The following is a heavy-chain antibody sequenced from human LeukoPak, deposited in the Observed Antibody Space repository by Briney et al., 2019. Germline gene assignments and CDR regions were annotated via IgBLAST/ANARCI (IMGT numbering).Heavy chain of an antibody. J-gene: IGHJ4*02. CDR3: AKTRDDLLVGHIDY. V-gene: IGHV4-38-2*02. Sequence: SETLSLTCTVSGYSISSGYYWGWIRQSPGKGLEWIGSIYHTGSTYYNPSLKSRLTISVDTSKNQFSLKLISVTAADTAVYYCAKTRDDLLVGHIDYWGQGTLVTVSS. CDR1: GYSISSGYY. D-gene: IGHD3/OR15-3a*01. CDR2: IYHTGST.